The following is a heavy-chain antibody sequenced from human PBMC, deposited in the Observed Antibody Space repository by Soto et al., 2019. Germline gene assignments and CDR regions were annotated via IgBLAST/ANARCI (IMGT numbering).Heavy chain of an antibody. CDR3: ASHETLHADYDY. CDR1: GGSISSYY. J-gene: IGHJ4*02. D-gene: IGHD4-17*01. CDR2: IYYSVST. V-gene: IGHV4-59*08. Sequence: SETLSLTCTVSGGSISSYYWSWIRQPPGKGLEWIGYIYYSVSTNYNPSLKSRVTISVDTSKNQFSLKLSSVTAADTAVYYCASHETLHADYDYWGQGTLVTVSS.